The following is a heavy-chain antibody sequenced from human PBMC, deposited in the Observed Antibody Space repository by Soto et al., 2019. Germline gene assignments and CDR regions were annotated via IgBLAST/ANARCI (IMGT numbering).Heavy chain of an antibody. CDR3: ARGGHVVVVTAAFDY. Sequence: QVQLVQSGAEVKKPGASVKASCKASGNTFSNYYIHWVRQAPGQRLEWMGTINPSGGHTSYAQKFLGRVTMNRDTSTSTVYMELTSLRSEDTAVYYCARGGHVVVVTAAFDYWGQGTLVTVSS. CDR2: INPSGGHT. CDR1: GNTFSNYY. V-gene: IGHV1-46*03. J-gene: IGHJ4*02. D-gene: IGHD2-21*02.